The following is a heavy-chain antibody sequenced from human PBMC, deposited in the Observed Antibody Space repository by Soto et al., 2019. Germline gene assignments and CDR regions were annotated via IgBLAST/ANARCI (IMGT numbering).Heavy chain of an antibody. CDR3: AKFGDYEYYYYGMDV. Sequence: GGSLRLSCAASGFTFSSYAMSWVRQAPGKGLEWVSAISGSGGSTYYADSVKGRFTISRDNSKNTLYLQINSLRAEDTAVYYCAKFGDYEYYYYGMDVWGQGTTVTVSS. V-gene: IGHV3-23*01. J-gene: IGHJ6*02. CDR2: ISGSGGST. CDR1: GFTFSSYA. D-gene: IGHD3-10*01.